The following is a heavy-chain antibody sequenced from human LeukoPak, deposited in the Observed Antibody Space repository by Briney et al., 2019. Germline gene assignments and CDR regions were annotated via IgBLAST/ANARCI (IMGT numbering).Heavy chain of an antibody. CDR3: AKWASFDY. V-gene: IGHV3-30*18. CDR1: GFTFSSYG. D-gene: IGHD1-26*01. J-gene: IGHJ4*02. Sequence: PGGSLRLSCAASGFTFSSYGMHWVRQAPGKGLEWVAVISYDGSNKYYADSVKGRFTISRDNSKNTLYLQMNSLRAEDTAVYYCAKWASFDYWGQGTLVTVSS. CDR2: ISYDGSNK.